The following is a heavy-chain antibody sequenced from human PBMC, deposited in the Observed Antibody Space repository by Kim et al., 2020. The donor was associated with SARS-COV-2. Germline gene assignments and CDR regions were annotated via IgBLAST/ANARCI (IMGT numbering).Heavy chain of an antibody. CDR2: INHSGST. Sequence: SQTLSLTCAVYGGSFSGYYWSWIRQPPGKGLEWIGEINHSGSTNYNPSLKSRVTISVDTSKNQFSLKLSSVTAADTAVYYCARTPKRGPYCSSTSCYAKTYNWFDPWGQGTLVTVSS. CDR1: GGSFSGYY. J-gene: IGHJ5*02. CDR3: ARTPKRGPYCSSTSCYAKTYNWFDP. D-gene: IGHD2-2*01. V-gene: IGHV4-34*01.